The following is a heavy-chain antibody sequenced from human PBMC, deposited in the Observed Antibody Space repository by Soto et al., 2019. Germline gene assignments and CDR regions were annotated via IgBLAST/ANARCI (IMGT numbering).Heavy chain of an antibody. J-gene: IGHJ4*02. D-gene: IGHD3-10*01. CDR1: GFTFRDYG. Sequence: EVQLLESGGGLVQPGGSRRLSCAASGFTFRDYGMSWVRQAPGKGLEWVSGISGGATCYADSVKGRFVISRDDSKNTLYLEMDSLRVEDTAVYYCTKDSGWTSADWGQGTLVTVSS. CDR2: ISGGAT. CDR3: TKDSGWTSAD. V-gene: IGHV3-23*01.